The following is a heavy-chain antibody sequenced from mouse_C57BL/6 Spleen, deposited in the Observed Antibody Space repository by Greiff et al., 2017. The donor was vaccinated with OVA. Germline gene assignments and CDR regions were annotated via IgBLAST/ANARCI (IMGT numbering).Heavy chain of an antibody. D-gene: IGHD2-1*01. CDR3: ASIYYGNYVLAY. V-gene: IGHV2-2*01. J-gene: IGHJ3*01. Sequence: QVQLKESGPGLVQPSQSLSITCTVSGFSFTSYGVHWVRQSPGKGLEWLGVIWSGGSTDYNAAFISRLSISKDNSKSQVFFKMNSLQADDTAIYYCASIYYGNYVLAYWGQGTLVTVSA. CDR1: GFSFTSYG. CDR2: IWSGGST.